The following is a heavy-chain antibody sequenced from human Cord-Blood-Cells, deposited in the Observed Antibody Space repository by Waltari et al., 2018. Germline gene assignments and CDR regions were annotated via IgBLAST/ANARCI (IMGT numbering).Heavy chain of an antibody. CDR3: ASGGGHDSGSYSTDY. CDR1: GGTFSSYA. CDR2: SIPVFEIA. J-gene: IGHJ4*02. D-gene: IGHD1-26*01. Sequence: QVQLVQSGAEVKKPGSSVKVYCKAYGGTFSSYAISWVRQAPGQGLEWWGGSIPVFEIANYAQRCQGRVTMTADKSTSTAYMGLGSLRAEDTAVYYCASGGGHDSGSYSTDYWGQGTLVTVSS. V-gene: IGHV1-69*17.